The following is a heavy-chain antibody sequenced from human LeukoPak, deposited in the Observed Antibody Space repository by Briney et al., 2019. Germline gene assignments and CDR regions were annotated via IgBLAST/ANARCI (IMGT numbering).Heavy chain of an antibody. CDR3: ARDEGYCSGGSCSPKAYNWFDP. J-gene: IGHJ5*02. D-gene: IGHD2-15*01. CDR2: IYTSGST. CDR1: GGSISSYY. V-gene: IGHV4-4*07. Sequence: SETLSLTCTVSGGSISSYYWSWLRQPAGKGLEWIGRIYTSGSTNYNPSLKSRVTMSVDTSKNQFSLKLSSVTAADTAVYYCARDEGYCSGGSCSPKAYNWFDPWGQGTLVTVSS.